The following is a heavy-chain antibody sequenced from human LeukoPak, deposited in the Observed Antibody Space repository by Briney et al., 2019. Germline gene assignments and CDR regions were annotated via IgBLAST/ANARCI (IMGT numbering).Heavy chain of an antibody. Sequence: PGGSLRLSCAASGFTFSSYSMNWVRQAPGKGLEWVSSIGSSSSYIYYADSVKGRFTISRDNAKNSLYLQMNSLRAEDTAVYYCARDGIAAAGREVDYYYYMDVWGKGTTVTVSS. J-gene: IGHJ6*03. V-gene: IGHV3-21*01. CDR1: GFTFSSYS. CDR2: IGSSSSYI. D-gene: IGHD6-13*01. CDR3: ARDGIAAAGREVDYYYYMDV.